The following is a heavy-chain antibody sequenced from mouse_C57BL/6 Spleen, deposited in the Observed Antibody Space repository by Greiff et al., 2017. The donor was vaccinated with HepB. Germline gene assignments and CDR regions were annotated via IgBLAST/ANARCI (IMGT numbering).Heavy chain of an antibody. CDR2: ISNGGGSI. V-gene: IGHV5-12*01. CDR3: ARRPYDLYAMDY. J-gene: IGHJ4*01. CDR1: GFTFSDYY. D-gene: IGHD2-3*01. Sequence: EVHLVESGGGLVQPGGSLKLSCAASGFTFSDYYMYWVRQTPEKRLEWVAYISNGGGSIYYPDTVKGRFTISRDNAKNTLYLQMSRLKSEDTAMYYCARRPYDLYAMDYWGQGTSVTVSS.